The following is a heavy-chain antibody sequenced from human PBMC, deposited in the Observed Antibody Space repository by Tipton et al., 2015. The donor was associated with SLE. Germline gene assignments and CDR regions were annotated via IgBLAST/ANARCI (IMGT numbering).Heavy chain of an antibody. Sequence: TLSLTCTVSGDSISSSSYYWGWIRQPPGKGLEWIGSIYYSGSTYYNPSLKSRVTISVDTSKNQFSLKLSSVTAADTAVYYCARDREMAGAFDIWGQGTMVTVSS. D-gene: IGHD5-24*01. J-gene: IGHJ3*02. V-gene: IGHV4-39*07. CDR3: ARDREMAGAFDI. CDR1: GDSISSSSYY. CDR2: IYYSGST.